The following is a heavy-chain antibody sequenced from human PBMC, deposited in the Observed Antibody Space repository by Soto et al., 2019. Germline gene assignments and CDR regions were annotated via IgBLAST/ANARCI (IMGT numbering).Heavy chain of an antibody. CDR1: GYNFTSYG. V-gene: IGHV1-18*01. Sequence: ASVKVSCKASGYNFTSYGISWVRQAPGQGLEWMGWISAYNGNTNYAQKLQGRVTMTTDTSTSTAYMELRSLRSDDTAVYYCARDPDYCSGGSCYGFWGQGTLVTVSS. J-gene: IGHJ4*02. CDR2: ISAYNGNT. D-gene: IGHD2-15*01. CDR3: ARDPDYCSGGSCYGF.